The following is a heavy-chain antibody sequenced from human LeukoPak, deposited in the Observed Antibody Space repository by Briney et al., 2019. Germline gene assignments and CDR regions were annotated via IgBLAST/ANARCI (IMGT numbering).Heavy chain of an antibody. D-gene: IGHD5-18*01. CDR2: IGNTET. J-gene: IGHJ4*02. Sequence: PGGSLRLSCATSGFPIEINAMSWVRQAPGKGLEWVATIGNTETFYADSVTGRFTISRDNSKNTVNLQMNRLRVEDTAIYYCAKDWIQFNRVFDCFDSWGQGTLVTVSS. V-gene: IGHV3-23*01. CDR3: AKDWIQFNRVFDCFDS. CDR1: GFPIEINA.